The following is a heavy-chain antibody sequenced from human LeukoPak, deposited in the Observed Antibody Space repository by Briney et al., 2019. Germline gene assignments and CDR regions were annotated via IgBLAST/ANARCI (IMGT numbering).Heavy chain of an antibody. CDR3: ATLGCAGENCPRAGRALGGY. V-gene: IGHV3-21*01. Sequence: PGGSLRLSCTGSGFTFSSYTPHWVRQAPGKELEWVSSISSGGTFVFYADSVTGRFTISRDNAGKFLYLQMDSLRAEDTAVYYCATLGCAGENCPRAGRALGGYWGQGTLVTVSS. D-gene: IGHD2-21*01. CDR1: GFTFSSYT. J-gene: IGHJ4*02. CDR2: ISSGGTFV.